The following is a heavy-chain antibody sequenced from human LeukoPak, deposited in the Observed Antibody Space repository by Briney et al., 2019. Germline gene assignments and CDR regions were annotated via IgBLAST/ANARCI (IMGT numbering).Heavy chain of an antibody. CDR2: IRYDGSSK. D-gene: IGHD3-3*01. V-gene: IGHV3-30*02. Sequence: GGSLRLSCATSAFTFSRYDMHWVRQAPGKGLEWVAFIRYDGSSKYYADSVKGRFTISRDNSKNMQYLQVNSLRPEDTAVYYCAKVGFRSEWTGMDYWGQGTLVTVSS. CDR3: AKVGFRSEWTGMDY. J-gene: IGHJ4*02. CDR1: AFTFSRYD.